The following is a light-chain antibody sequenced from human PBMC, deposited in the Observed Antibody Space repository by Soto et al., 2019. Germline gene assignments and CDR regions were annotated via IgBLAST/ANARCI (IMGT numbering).Light chain of an antibody. CDR1: QSVSSSY. CDR2: GAS. J-gene: IGKJ2*01. CDR3: QQYGSSPNT. Sequence: EIVLTQSPGTLSLSPGERATLSCRASQSVSSSYLAWYQQKPGQAPRLLIYGASSRATGIPDRFSGSGSGTDFTLIIRRLEPEDFAVYYCQQYGSSPNTFGQGTKLELK. V-gene: IGKV3-20*01.